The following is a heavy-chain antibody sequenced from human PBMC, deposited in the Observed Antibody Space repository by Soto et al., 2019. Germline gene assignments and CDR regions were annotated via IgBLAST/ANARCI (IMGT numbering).Heavy chain of an antibody. D-gene: IGHD3-22*01. V-gene: IGHV1-18*01. CDR2: ISAYNGNT. J-gene: IGHJ4*02. CDR3: ARENVGYYDSSGQGY. CDR1: GYTFTSYG. Sequence: ASVKVSCKASGYTFTSYGISWVRQAPGQGLEWMGWISAYNGNTNYAQKLQGRVTITTDTSTSTAYMEPRSLRSDDTAVYYCARENVGYYDSSGQGYWGQGTQVTVSS.